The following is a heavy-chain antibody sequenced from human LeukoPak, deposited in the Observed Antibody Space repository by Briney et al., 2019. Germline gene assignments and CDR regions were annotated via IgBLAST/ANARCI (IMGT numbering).Heavy chain of an antibody. CDR3: ARSRIATPGRVY. Sequence: GGSLRLSCAAPGFTFSHYAVHWVRQAPGKGLEWVAVISYDGNKKFYADSVKGRFNISRDNSQSTLYLQMNSLRADDTAVYYCARSRIATPGRVYWGQGTLVTVSS. CDR1: GFTFSHYA. D-gene: IGHD6-13*01. CDR2: ISYDGNKK. V-gene: IGHV3-30*04. J-gene: IGHJ4*02.